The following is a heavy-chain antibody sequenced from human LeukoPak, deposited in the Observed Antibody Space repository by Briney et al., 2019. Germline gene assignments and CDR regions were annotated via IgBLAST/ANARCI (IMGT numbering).Heavy chain of an antibody. V-gene: IGHV4-59*11. Sequence: SETLSLTCTVSGGSISSHYWSWIRQPPGKGLEWIGYIYYSGSTNYNPSLKSRVTISVDTSKNQFSLKLSSVTAADTAVYYCAREGMSAAAGGKGANNWFDPWGQGTLVTVSS. CDR2: IYYSGST. D-gene: IGHD6-13*01. CDR3: AREGMSAAAGGKGANNWFDP. J-gene: IGHJ5*02. CDR1: GGSISSHY.